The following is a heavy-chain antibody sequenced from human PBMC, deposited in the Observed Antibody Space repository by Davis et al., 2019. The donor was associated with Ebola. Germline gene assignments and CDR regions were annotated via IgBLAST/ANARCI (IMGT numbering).Heavy chain of an antibody. CDR1: GYTFTSYY. D-gene: IGHD6-19*01. CDR3: ARDSIIAVAGRDYYYGMDV. J-gene: IGHJ6*02. CDR2: INPSGGST. Sequence: ASVKVSCKASGYTFTSYYMHWVRQAPGQGLEWMGIINPSGGSTSYAQKFQGRVTMTRDTSTSTVYMELSSLRSEDTAVYYCARDSIIAVAGRDYYYGMDVWGQGTTVTVSS. V-gene: IGHV1-46*01.